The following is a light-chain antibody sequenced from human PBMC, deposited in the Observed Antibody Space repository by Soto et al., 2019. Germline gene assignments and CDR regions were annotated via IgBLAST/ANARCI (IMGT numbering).Light chain of an antibody. V-gene: IGKV1-5*03. CDR1: QSISSW. J-gene: IGKJ1*01. CDR3: QQYNSYWT. CDR2: KAS. Sequence: IQMTQSPSTLSASVGDRVTITCRASQSISSWLAWYQQKPGKPPKLVIHKASIVESGVPSRFSGSGSGTELTLTISSMQPEDFAPYYCQQYNSYWTLAQGTKVDI.